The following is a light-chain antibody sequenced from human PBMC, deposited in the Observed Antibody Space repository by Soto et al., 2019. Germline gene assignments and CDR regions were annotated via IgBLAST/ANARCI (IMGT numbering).Light chain of an antibody. CDR3: QQYGSSGT. J-gene: IGKJ1*01. CDR1: QSVSSRS. V-gene: IGKV3-20*01. Sequence: EIVLTQSPGTLSLSPGERATLSCRASQSVSSRSLAWYQQKPGQAPRLLISDASNRAADIPDRFSGSGSGTDFTLTISRLETEDFAVYYCQQYGSSGTFGQGTKVDIK. CDR2: DAS.